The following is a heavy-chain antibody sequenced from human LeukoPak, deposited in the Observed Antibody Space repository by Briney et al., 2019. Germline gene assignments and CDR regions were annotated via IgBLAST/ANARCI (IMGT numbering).Heavy chain of an antibody. CDR1: GYTFTSYY. V-gene: IGHV1-46*01. J-gene: IGHJ4*02. CDR3: ARDHANNHCSGGSCPGIGFGDY. Sequence: ASVKVSCKASGYTFTSYYMHWVRQAPGQGLEWMGIINPSGGSTSYAQKFQGRVTMTRDMSTSTVYMELSSLRSEDTAVYYCARDHANNHCSGGSCPGIGFGDYWGQGTLVTVSS. CDR2: INPSGGST. D-gene: IGHD2-15*01.